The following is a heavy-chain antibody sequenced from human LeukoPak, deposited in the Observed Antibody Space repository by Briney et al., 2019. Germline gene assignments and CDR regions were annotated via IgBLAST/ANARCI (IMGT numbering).Heavy chain of an antibody. V-gene: IGHV1-18*01. D-gene: IGHD1-26*01. CDR3: AREWRGSYFY. CDR2: ISAYNGNT. Sequence: ASVKVSCKASGYTFTSYGISWVRQAPGQGLEWMGWISAYNGNTNYAQKFQGRVTMTRDTSISTAYMELSRLRSDDTAVYYCAREWRGSYFYWGQGTLVTVSS. J-gene: IGHJ4*02. CDR1: GYTFTSYG.